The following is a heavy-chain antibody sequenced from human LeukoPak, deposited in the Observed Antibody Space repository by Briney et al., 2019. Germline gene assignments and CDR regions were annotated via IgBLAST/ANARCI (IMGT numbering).Heavy chain of an antibody. CDR3: ARHGRSYGHRGRGYYMDV. J-gene: IGHJ6*03. CDR1: GNSISSGDNY. CDR2: IYTSGST. D-gene: IGHD5-18*01. V-gene: IGHV4-61*02. Sequence: PSQTLSLTCTVSGNSISSGDNYWSWIRQPAGKGLEWIGRIYTSGSTNYNPSLKSRVTISGDTSKNQFSLRLSSVTAADTAVYYCARHGRSYGHRGRGYYMDVWGKGTTVTISS.